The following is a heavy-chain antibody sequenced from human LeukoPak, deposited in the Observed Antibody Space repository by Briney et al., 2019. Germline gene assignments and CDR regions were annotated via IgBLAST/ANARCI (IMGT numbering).Heavy chain of an antibody. CDR1: GLTFSSSA. V-gene: IGHV3-23*01. CDR3: ARDNYGDYFDY. CDR2: ISASGGST. Sequence: GGSLRLSCAASGLTFSSSAMSWVRQVPGKGLERVSGISASGGSTYYADSVRGRFTISRGNAKNSLYLQMNSLRAEDTAVYYCARDNYGDYFDYWGQGTLVTVSS. D-gene: IGHD4-17*01. J-gene: IGHJ4*02.